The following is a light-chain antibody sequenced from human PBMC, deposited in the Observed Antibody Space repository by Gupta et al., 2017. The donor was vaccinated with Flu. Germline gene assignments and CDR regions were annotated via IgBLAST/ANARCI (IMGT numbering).Light chain of an antibody. Sequence: SQRKTTSITCSGDELDNKFVCRYQQKPGQDRFRVVYKDSKRTSGNPERFSGSNSGDKATLTIRGTQGMDEAEYFWQAGDGITVVFGGGTKLTVL. CDR2: KDS. CDR1: ELDNKF. J-gene: IGLJ2*01. CDR3: QAGDGITVV. V-gene: IGLV3-1*01.